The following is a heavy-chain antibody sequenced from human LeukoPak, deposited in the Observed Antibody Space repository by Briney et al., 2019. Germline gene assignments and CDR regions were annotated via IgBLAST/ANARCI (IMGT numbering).Heavy chain of an antibody. V-gene: IGHV3-23*01. Sequence: GGSLRHSCVASGFTLRTYAMSWVRPTPWMGVEWVSAISGSDPGTYHADSVKGRFTISRDNSKNTLYLQMNNLRAEDTAIYFCAKAPLGSCTGARCYSLDAWGKGTTVSVSS. D-gene: IGHD2-8*02. CDR1: GFTLRTYA. CDR2: ISGSDPGT. J-gene: IGHJ6*03. CDR3: AKAPLGSCTGARCYSLDA.